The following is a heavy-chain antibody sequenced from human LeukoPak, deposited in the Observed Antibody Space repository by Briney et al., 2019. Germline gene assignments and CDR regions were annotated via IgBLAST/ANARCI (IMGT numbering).Heavy chain of an antibody. CDR3: ASVRIAAAFYY. Sequence: SETLSLTCTVSGGSISSYYWSWIRQPPGKGLEWIGYIYYSGSTNYNPSLKGRVTISVDTSKNQFSLKLSSVTAADTAVYYCASVRIAAAFYYWGQGTLVTVSS. V-gene: IGHV4-59*01. CDR1: GGSISSYY. CDR2: IYYSGST. J-gene: IGHJ4*02. D-gene: IGHD6-13*01.